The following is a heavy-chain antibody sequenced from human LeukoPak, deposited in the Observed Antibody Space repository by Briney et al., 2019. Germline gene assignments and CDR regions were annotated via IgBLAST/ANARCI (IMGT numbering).Heavy chain of an antibody. CDR1: GGSISSYY. V-gene: IGHV4-59*01. CDR2: IYNSGST. CDR3: ARGGLSPFDY. D-gene: IGHD1-26*01. Sequence: SETLSLTCAVSGGSISSYYWSWIRQPPGKGLEWIGYIYNSGSTNYNPSLKSRVTISVDTSKNQFSLKLNSVTAADTAVYYCARGGLSPFDYWGQGALVTVSS. J-gene: IGHJ4*02.